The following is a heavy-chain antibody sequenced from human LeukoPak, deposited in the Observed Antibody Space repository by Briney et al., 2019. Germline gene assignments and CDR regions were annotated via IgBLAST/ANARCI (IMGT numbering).Heavy chain of an antibody. CDR1: GGSISSYY. CDR3: ARDFGYPYYFDS. CDR2: IYYSGTT. J-gene: IGHJ4*02. Sequence: ASETLSLTCTVSGGSISSYYWGWIRQPAGKGLEWIGSIYYSGTTNYNPSLKSRLTMSVDTSKNQFSLRLTSVTAADTAIYYCARDFGYPYYFDSWGLGILVTVSS. V-gene: IGHV4-59*01. D-gene: IGHD3-16*02.